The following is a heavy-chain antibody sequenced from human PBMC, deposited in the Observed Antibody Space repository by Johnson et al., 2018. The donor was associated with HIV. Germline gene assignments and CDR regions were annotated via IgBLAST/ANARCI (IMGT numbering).Heavy chain of an antibody. CDR1: GFTFSSYG. V-gene: IGHV3-30*02. D-gene: IGHD6-13*01. CDR3: ARALKRIAAADDAFDI. J-gene: IGHJ3*02. Sequence: QVQLVESGGGVVQPGGSLRLSCAASGFTFSSYGMHWVRQAPGKGLQWVAFIRYDGSNKYYADSVKGRFTISRDNSKNTLYLQMNSLRAEDTAVYYCARALKRIAAADDAFDIWGQGTMVTVSS. CDR2: IRYDGSNK.